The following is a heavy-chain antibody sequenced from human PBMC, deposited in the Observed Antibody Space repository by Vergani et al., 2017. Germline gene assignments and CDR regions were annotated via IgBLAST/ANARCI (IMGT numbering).Heavy chain of an antibody. D-gene: IGHD3-16*02. J-gene: IGHJ4*02. CDR3: ASIARAPTRRNPPPDY. CDR2: VNHGGST. CDR1: GGSFSDYY. V-gene: IGHV4-34*01. Sequence: QVQLQEWGAGLLKTSETLSLTCGVSGGSFSDYYWSWIRQAPGMGLEWIGEVNHGGSTNYNPSRKSRVSISVDTSKNQFSLQLTSVTAADSALYFCASIARAPTRRNPPPDYWGKGILVTVSS.